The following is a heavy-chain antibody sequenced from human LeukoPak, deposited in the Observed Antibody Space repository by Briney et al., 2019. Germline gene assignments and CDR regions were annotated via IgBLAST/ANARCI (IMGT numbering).Heavy chain of an antibody. D-gene: IGHD3-10*01. CDR2: IYPSGGRT. J-gene: IGHJ4*02. V-gene: IGHV1-46*01. CDR1: GYTFTSYN. Sequence: GASVKVSCKASGYTFTSYNMHWVRQAPGQGLEWMGIIYPSGGRTNYAQKFQGRVTMTRVTSTSTVYMDLSSLRSEDTAVYYCARDGPGIDYWGQGTLVTVSS. CDR3: ARDGPGIDY.